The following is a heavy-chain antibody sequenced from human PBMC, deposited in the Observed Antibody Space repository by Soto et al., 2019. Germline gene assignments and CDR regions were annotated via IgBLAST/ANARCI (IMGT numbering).Heavy chain of an antibody. D-gene: IGHD6-13*01. CDR2: ISGSGGST. CDR1: GFTFSSYA. V-gene: IGHV3-23*01. Sequence: HPGGSLRLSCAASGFTFSSYAMSWVRQAPGKGLEWVSAISGSGGSTYYADSVKGRFTISRDNSKNTLYLQMNSLRAEDTAVYYCAKDWGAAAGTGQTFDYWGQGTLVTVSS. J-gene: IGHJ4*02. CDR3: AKDWGAAAGTGQTFDY.